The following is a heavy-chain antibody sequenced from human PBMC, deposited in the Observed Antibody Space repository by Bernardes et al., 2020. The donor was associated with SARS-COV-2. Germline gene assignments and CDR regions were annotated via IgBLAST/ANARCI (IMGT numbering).Heavy chain of an antibody. CDR1: GYSVSSSSYF. J-gene: IGHJ2*01. D-gene: IGHD3-22*01. CDR3: ASTPVTMILVVITYYYFDL. V-gene: IGHV4-39*01. Sequence: SGTLSLTCTVSGYSVSSSSYFWGWIRQPPGKGLEWIGSIYSGGITYYNPSLKSRATISVDTSKNQFSLQLTSVTAADTAMYYCASTPVTMILVVITYYYFDLWGRGTLVTVSS. CDR2: IYSGGIT.